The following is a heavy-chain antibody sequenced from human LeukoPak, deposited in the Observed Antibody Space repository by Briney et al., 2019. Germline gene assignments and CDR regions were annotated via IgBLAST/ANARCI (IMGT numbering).Heavy chain of an antibody. J-gene: IGHJ2*01. D-gene: IGHD3-22*01. Sequence: PSETLSLTCAVYGGSSSGYYWSWIRQPPGKGLEWIGEINHSGSTNYNPSLKSRVTISVDTSKNQFSLKLSSVTAADTAVYCCARGYAMIVVVPYWYFDLWGRGTLVTVSS. V-gene: IGHV4-34*01. CDR3: ARGYAMIVVVPYWYFDL. CDR2: INHSGST. CDR1: GGSSSGYY.